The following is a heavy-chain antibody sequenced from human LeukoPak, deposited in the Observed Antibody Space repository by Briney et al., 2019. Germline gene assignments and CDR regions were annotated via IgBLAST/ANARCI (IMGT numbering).Heavy chain of an antibody. J-gene: IGHJ1*01. Sequence: GGSLRLSCEASGFSFDKYGMNWVRQAPGKGLEWVSSISSSSIYIYYADSLKGRFTISRDNAKNSLYLQMNSLRAEDTAVYYCARGGYSSTLYGRFQHWGQGTLVTVSP. V-gene: IGHV3-21*01. CDR2: ISSSSIYI. CDR3: ARGGYSSTLYGRFQH. D-gene: IGHD6-13*01. CDR1: GFSFDKYG.